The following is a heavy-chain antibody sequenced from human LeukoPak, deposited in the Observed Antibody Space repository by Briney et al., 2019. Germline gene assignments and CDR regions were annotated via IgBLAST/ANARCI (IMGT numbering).Heavy chain of an antibody. CDR3: ARDPEVGVVDPHFDY. D-gene: IGHD3-3*01. CDR2: INPSGGST. CDR1: GYTFTSYY. V-gene: IGHV1-46*01. Sequence: GASVKVSCKASGYTFTSYYMHWVRQAPGQGLEWMGVINPSGGSTSYAQKFQGRVTMTRDMSTSTVYMELSSLRSEDTAVYYCARDPEVGVVDPHFDYWGQGTLVTVSS. J-gene: IGHJ4*02.